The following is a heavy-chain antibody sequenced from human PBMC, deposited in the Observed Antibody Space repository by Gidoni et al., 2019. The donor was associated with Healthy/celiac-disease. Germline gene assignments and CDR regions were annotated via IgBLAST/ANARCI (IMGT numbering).Heavy chain of an antibody. V-gene: IGHV1-69*06. CDR2: IIPIFGTA. CDR1: GGTFSSYA. CDR3: ASRERVWFGELLSRGGRYYYGMDV. J-gene: IGHJ6*02. D-gene: IGHD3-10*01. Sequence: QVQLVQSGAEVKKPGSSVKVSCKASGGTFSSYAISWVRRAPGQGLEWMGGIIPIFGTANYAQKFQGRVTITADKSTSTAYMELSSLRSEDTAVYYCASRERVWFGELLSRGGRYYYGMDVWGQGTTVTVSS.